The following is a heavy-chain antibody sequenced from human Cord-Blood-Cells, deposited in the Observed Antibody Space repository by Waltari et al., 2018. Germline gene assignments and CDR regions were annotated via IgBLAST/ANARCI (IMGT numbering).Heavy chain of an antibody. V-gene: IGHV3-53*01. J-gene: IGHJ4*02. D-gene: IGHD6-6*01. CDR3: ARGFGQLVV. CDR2: IYSGGST. Sequence: VQLVDCGGGLIQPGGSLRLSGAASGFTGSRAYMRWVRQAPGQGLEWVSVIYSGGSTYYADSVKGRFTISRDNSKNTLYLQMNSLRAEDTAVYYCARGFGQLVVWGQGTLVTVSS. CDR1: GFTGSRAY.